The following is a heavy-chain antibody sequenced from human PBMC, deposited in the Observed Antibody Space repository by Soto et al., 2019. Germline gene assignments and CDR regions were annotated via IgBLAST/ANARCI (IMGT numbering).Heavy chain of an antibody. V-gene: IGHV5-10-1*01. Sequence: PGESLKISWSTSGYSFSNYYISWVRQMPGKGLEWMGRIDPSDSYVNYSPSFQGHVTISSDRSLNSIYLYCHSLKPSVTPMSSCARLSSQLLRNCFDPWRQGTLVTVSS. J-gene: IGHJ5*02. CDR3: ARLSSQLLRNCFDP. CDR2: IDPSDSYV. CDR1: GYSFSNYY. D-gene: IGHD2-2*01.